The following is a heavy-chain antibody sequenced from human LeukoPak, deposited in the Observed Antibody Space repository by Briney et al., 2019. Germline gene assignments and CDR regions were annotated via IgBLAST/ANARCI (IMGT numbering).Heavy chain of an antibody. D-gene: IGHD6-19*01. CDR2: ISGDGGST. CDR1: GFTFDDYA. Sequence: GGSLRLSCAASGFTFDDYAMHWVRQAPGKGLEWVSLISGDGGSTYYADSVKGRFTISRDNSKNSLYLQMNSLRTEDTALYYCAKAGYSSGHGTINDAFDIWGQGTMVTVSS. CDR3: AKAGYSSGHGTINDAFDI. J-gene: IGHJ3*02. V-gene: IGHV3-43*02.